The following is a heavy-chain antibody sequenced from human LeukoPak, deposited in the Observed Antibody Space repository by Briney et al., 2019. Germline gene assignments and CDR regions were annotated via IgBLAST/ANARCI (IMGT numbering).Heavy chain of an antibody. CDR2: IKQDGSER. CDR1: GFTFSSYS. J-gene: IGHJ4*02. Sequence: GGSLRLSCAASGFTFSSYSMNWVRQAPGKGLEWVANIKQDGSERNYVDTVKGRFIISRDNAKNLLYLQMNSLRAEDTAVYYCARETWAPYDWGQGTLVTVSS. CDR3: ARETWAPYD. D-gene: IGHD3-3*01. V-gene: IGHV3-7*01.